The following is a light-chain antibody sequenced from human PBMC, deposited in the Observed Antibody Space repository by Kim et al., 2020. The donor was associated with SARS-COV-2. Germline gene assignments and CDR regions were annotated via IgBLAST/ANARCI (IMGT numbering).Light chain of an antibody. CDR1: SSDVGGYNY. Sequence: QSALTQPASVSGSPGQSITISCTGTSSDVGGYNYVSWYQQYPGKAPKLMIYDVFKRPSGVSNRFSGSKSGNTASLTISGLQAEDEADYYCSSYRSCGYVFGTGTKVTVL. CDR2: DVF. V-gene: IGLV2-14*03. CDR3: SSYRSCGYV. J-gene: IGLJ1*01.